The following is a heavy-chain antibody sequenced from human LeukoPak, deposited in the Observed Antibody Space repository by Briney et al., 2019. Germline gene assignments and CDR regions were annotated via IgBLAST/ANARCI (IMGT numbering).Heavy chain of an antibody. J-gene: IGHJ5*02. CDR2: ISGSGGDT. CDR1: GFTFTSYA. Sequence: GGSLRLSCAASGFTFTSYAMSWVRQAPGKGLEWVSKISGSGGDTYYAGSVKGRFTISRDNSNNTLYLQMNSLRAEDTAIYYCAKDIAGHLDPWGQGTLVTVSS. CDR3: AKDIAGHLDP. V-gene: IGHV3-23*01. D-gene: IGHD2-21*01.